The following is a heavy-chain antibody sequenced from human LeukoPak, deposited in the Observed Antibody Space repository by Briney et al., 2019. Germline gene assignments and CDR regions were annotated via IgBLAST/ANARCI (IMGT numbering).Heavy chain of an antibody. J-gene: IGHJ4*02. V-gene: IGHV3-30*04. CDR3: ARSLGGYTYDFDY. Sequence: AGGSLRLSCAASGFTFKSYSIHWVRQVPGKGLEWVTVISYDGSYKSYTDSVKGRFTVSRDNSKNTLFLQMNSLRPEDSAMYFCARSLGGYTYDFDYWGQGTLVTVSS. CDR2: ISYDGSYK. D-gene: IGHD5-18*01. CDR1: GFTFKSYS.